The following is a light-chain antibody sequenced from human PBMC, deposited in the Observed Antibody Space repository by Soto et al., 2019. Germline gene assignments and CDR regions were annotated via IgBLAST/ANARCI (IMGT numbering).Light chain of an antibody. Sequence: QLVLTQSPSASASLGASVKLTCTLSSGHSNYAIAWHQQQPEKGPRYLMKLSNDGSHSKGDGIPDRFSGSSSGAERYLTISSLQSEDESDYYCQTWDTGISVVFGGGTKLTVL. CDR3: QTWDTGISVV. J-gene: IGLJ2*01. CDR1: SGHSNYA. CDR2: LSNDGSH. V-gene: IGLV4-69*01.